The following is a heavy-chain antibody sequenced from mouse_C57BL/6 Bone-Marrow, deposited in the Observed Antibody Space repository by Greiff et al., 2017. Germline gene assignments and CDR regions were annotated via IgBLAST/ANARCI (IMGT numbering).Heavy chain of an antibody. V-gene: IGHV1-19*01. CDR2: INPYNGGT. D-gene: IGHD2-1*01. Sequence: EVMLVESGPVLVKPGASVKMSCKASGYTFTDYYMNWVKQSHGKSLEWIGVINPYNGGTSYNQKFKGKATLTVDKSSSTAYMELNSLTSEDSAVYYCAREDYGNPAWFAYWGQGTLVTVSA. J-gene: IGHJ3*01. CDR3: AREDYGNPAWFAY. CDR1: GYTFTDYY.